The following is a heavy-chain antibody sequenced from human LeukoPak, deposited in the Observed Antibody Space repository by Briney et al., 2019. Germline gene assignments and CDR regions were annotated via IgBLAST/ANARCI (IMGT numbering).Heavy chain of an antibody. V-gene: IGHV1-24*01. J-gene: IGHJ4*02. Sequence: ASVKVSCKVSGYTLTELSMHWVRQAPGKGLEWMGGFDPEDGETIYAQKFQGRVTMTEDTSTDTAYMELSSLRSEDTAVYYCATARATTVTTFGYFDYWGQGTLVTVSS. D-gene: IGHD4-17*01. CDR3: ATARATTVTTFGYFDY. CDR2: FDPEDGET. CDR1: GYTLTELS.